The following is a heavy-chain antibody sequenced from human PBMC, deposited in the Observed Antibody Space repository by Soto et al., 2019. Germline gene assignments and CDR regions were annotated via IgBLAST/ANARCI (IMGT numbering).Heavy chain of an antibody. Sequence: PSQTLSLTCAISGDSVSSNTAAWNWIRSSPSRGLEWLGRTYYRSNWRHDYAVSVKSRITVNPDTSKNHFPLKLNSVTPDDTAVYYCARGVAGSGFDLWGQGTLVTVSS. J-gene: IGHJ4*02. CDR3: ARGVAGSGFDL. CDR2: TYYRSNWRH. D-gene: IGHD6-19*01. CDR1: GDSVSSNTAA. V-gene: IGHV6-1*01.